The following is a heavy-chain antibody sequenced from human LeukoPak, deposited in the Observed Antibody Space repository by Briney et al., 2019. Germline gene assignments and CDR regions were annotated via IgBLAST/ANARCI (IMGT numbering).Heavy chain of an antibody. CDR3: AILGYDYVWGSYRNYGMDV. J-gene: IGHJ6*02. Sequence: SETLSLTCAVYGGSFSGYYWSWIRQPPGKGLGWIGEINHSGSTNYNPSLKSRVTISVDTSKNQFSLKLSSVTAADTAVYYCAILGYDYVWGSYRNYGMDVWGQGTTVTVSS. D-gene: IGHD3-16*02. CDR1: GGSFSGYY. V-gene: IGHV4-34*01. CDR2: INHSGST.